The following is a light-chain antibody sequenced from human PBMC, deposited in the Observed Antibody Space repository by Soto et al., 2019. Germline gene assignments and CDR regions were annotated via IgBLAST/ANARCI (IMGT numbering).Light chain of an antibody. CDR2: DAS. Sequence: DIQMTQSPSTLSASVGDRVTITCRASQSISSWLAWYQQKPGKAPKLLIYDASSLESGVPSRFSGSGSGTEFTLTIRSLQPDDFATYYCQQYKSYSPWTFGQGTKVEIK. V-gene: IGKV1-5*01. J-gene: IGKJ1*01. CDR1: QSISSW. CDR3: QQYKSYSPWT.